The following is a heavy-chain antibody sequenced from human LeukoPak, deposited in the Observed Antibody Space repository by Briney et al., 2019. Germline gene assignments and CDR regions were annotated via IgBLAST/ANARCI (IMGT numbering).Heavy chain of an antibody. V-gene: IGHV3-30*03. CDR3: ARGRYSSRSGGYYFDI. CDR2: ISNDGSRK. Sequence: GGSLGLSCAPSGFTFSSHGMHWVRQAPGKGLEWVAIISNDGSRKYYAHSVEGRFTISRDNSKNTLYLQMDSLRAEDTAVYYCARGRYSSRSGGYYFDIWGQGTLVTVSS. CDR1: GFTFSSHG. D-gene: IGHD2-2*01. J-gene: IGHJ4*02.